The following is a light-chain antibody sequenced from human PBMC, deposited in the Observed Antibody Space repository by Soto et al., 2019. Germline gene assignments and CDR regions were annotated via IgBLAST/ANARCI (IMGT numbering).Light chain of an antibody. CDR1: QSISSW. CDR2: DAS. J-gene: IGKJ5*01. CDR3: QQYNSYLIT. Sequence: DIQMTQSPSTLSSSVGERVTITCRASQSISSWLAWYQQKPGQAPKLLIYDASSLESGVPSRFSGSGSGTEFTLTISSLQPDDFATYYCQQYNSYLITFGQGTRLEIK. V-gene: IGKV1-5*01.